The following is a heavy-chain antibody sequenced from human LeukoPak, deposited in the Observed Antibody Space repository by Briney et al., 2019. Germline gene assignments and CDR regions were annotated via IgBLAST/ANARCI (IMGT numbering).Heavy chain of an antibody. CDR2: IWYDGSNN. D-gene: IGHD3-10*01. CDR3: ARAAYGLGSFAYNYYGMDV. J-gene: IGHJ6*02. V-gene: IGHV3-33*01. Sequence: GGSLRLSCAASGFTFTTYGMHWVRQAPGKGLEWVALIWYDGSNNYYADSVKGRFTIPRDNSKNTLYLQMNTLRAEDTAVYYCARAAYGLGSFAYNYYGMDVWGQGTTVTVSS. CDR1: GFTFTTYG.